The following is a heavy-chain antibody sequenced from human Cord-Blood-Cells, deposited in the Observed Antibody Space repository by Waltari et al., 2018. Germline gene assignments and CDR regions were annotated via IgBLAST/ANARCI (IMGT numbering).Heavy chain of an antibody. CDR2: IKSKTDGGTT. Sequence: EVQLVESGGGLVKPGGSLRLSCAASGFTFSNAWMSWVRQAPGKGLEWVGRIKSKTDGGTTDYAAPVKGRFTISRDDSKNTLYLQMNSLKTEDTAVYYCTTEVLWFGECDYWGQGTLVTVSS. J-gene: IGHJ4*02. D-gene: IGHD3-10*01. CDR1: GFTFSNAW. CDR3: TTEVLWFGECDY. V-gene: IGHV3-15*01.